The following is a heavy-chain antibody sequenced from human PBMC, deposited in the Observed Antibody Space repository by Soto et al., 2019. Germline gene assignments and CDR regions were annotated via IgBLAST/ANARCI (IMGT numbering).Heavy chain of an antibody. CDR1: GFPFTNYW. Sequence: GGSLRLSCAASGFPFTNYWMNWVRQTPGKGLMWVSRISPDGSDVGYADSVEGRFTVSRDNAKNTLYLQMHSLRAEDTAMYYCACWGQLAPLPPSDFDRWGGVPLV. V-gene: IGHV3-74*01. J-gene: IGHJ4*02. CDR2: ISPDGSDV. D-gene: IGHD3-16*01. CDR3: ACWGQLAPLPPSDFDR.